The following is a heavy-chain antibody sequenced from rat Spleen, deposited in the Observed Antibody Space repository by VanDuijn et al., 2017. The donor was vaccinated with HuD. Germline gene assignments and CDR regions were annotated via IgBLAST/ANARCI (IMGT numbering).Heavy chain of an antibody. J-gene: IGHJ1*01. Sequence: EVQLVESDGGLVQPGRSLKLSCAASGFTFGDFYMAWVRQAPAKGLEWVTTISYDGSKTYYRDSVKGRFTISRDNARSTLNLHMDSLRSEDTAIYYCTRRGYLSNWYFDFWGPGTMVTVSS. CDR2: ISYDGSKT. CDR1: GFTFGDFY. V-gene: IGHV5-29*01. CDR3: TRRGYLSNWYFDF. D-gene: IGHD1-11*01.